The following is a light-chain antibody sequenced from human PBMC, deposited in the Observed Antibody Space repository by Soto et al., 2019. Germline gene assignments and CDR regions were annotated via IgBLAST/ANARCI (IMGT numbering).Light chain of an antibody. CDR3: CSYAGSRV. CDR2: EGS. J-gene: IGLJ3*02. Sequence: QSVLTQPASVSGSPGQSITISCTGTSSDVGSYNLVSWYQQHPDKAPKLMIYEGSKRPSGVSNRFSGSKSGNTASLTISGLQAEDEADYYCCSYAGSRVFGGGTKLTVL. V-gene: IGLV2-23*01. CDR1: SSDVGSYNL.